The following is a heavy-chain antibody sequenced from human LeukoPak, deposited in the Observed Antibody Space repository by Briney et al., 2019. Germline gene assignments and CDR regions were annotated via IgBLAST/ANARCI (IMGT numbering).Heavy chain of an antibody. D-gene: IGHD3-16*01. J-gene: IGHJ4*02. CDR1: GLTFSNYW. CDR2: INERASII. V-gene: IGHV3-74*01. CDR3: VRDLILVWTPGDDFDH. Sequence: GGSLRLSCAASGLTFSNYWMHWVHQAPGKGLEWVSRINERASIISYADSVKGRFTISRENARNTLYLQMNSLTAEDTAVYYCVRDLILVWTPGDDFDHWGQGTLVTVSS.